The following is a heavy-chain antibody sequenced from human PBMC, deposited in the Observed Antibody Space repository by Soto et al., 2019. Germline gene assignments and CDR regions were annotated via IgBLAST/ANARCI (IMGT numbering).Heavy chain of an antibody. CDR3: ATSPSGYLNLEQFYYYDMDV. CDR1: GYTITELS. Sequence: ASVKVSCKVSGYTITELSMHWGRQAPGKGLEWMGGFDPEDGETIYAQKFQGRVTMTEDTSTDTAYMELSSLRSEDTAVYYCATSPSGYLNLEQFYYYDMDVWGKGTTVT. J-gene: IGHJ6*03. D-gene: IGHD3-3*01. CDR2: FDPEDGET. V-gene: IGHV1-24*01.